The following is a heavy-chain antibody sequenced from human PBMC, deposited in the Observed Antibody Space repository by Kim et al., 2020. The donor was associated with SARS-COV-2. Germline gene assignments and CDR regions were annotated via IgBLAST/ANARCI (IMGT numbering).Heavy chain of an antibody. J-gene: IGHJ4*02. Sequence: ASVKVSCKASGYTFTGYYMHWVRQAPGQGLEWMGWINPNSGGTNYAQKFQGRVTMTRDTSISTAYMELSRLRSDDTAVYYCARGIIAVAGHGDYWGQGTLVTVSS. V-gene: IGHV1-2*02. CDR2: INPNSGGT. D-gene: IGHD6-19*01. CDR3: ARGIIAVAGHGDY. CDR1: GYTFTGYY.